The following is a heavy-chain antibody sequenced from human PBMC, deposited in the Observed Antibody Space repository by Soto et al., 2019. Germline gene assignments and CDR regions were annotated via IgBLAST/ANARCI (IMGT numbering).Heavy chain of an antibody. CDR1: GFTFSSYA. D-gene: IGHD2-2*01. Sequence: PGGSLRLSCAASGFTFSSYAMKWVRQAPGKGLEWVSLIGESGTPTYYADSVKGRFTISRDNSGNTLFLEMYSLRAVDMVVYYCARYIPGVLYYGMDVWGQGTTVTVSS. CDR2: IGESGTPT. CDR3: ARYIPGVLYYGMDV. V-gene: IGHV3-23*01. J-gene: IGHJ6*02.